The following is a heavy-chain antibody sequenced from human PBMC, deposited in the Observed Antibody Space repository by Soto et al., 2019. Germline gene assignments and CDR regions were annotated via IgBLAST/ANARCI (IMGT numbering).Heavy chain of an antibody. CDR3: AKSAVAGFRATDGDWFDP. CDR1: GFTFSSYS. D-gene: IGHD6-19*01. J-gene: IGHJ5*02. CDR2: ISSSSSYI. Sequence: EVQLVESGGGLVKPGGSLRLSCAASGFTFSSYSMNWVRQAPGKGLEWVSSISSSSSYIYYADSVKGRFTISRDNAKNSLYLQMNSLRAEDTAVYYCAKSAVAGFRATDGDWFDPWGQGTLVTVSS. V-gene: IGHV3-21*01.